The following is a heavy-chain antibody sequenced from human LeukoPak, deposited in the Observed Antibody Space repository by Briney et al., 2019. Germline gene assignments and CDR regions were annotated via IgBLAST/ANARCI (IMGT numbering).Heavy chain of an antibody. Sequence: PGRSLRLSCAASGFTFDDYGMDWVRQAPGKGLEGVSGISWNSGSIGYADSVEGRFTISRDNAKNSLYLQMNSLRAEDTALYYCAKAPRGNDDYFDYWGQGTLVTVSS. CDR2: ISWNSGSI. CDR1: GFTFDDYG. D-gene: IGHD3-16*01. V-gene: IGHV3-9*01. J-gene: IGHJ4*02. CDR3: AKAPRGNDDYFDY.